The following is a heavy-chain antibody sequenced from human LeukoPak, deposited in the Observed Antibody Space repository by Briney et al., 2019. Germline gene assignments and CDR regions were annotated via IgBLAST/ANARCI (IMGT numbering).Heavy chain of an antibody. Sequence: GGSLRLSCVASGFTFSRYWMHWVRQAPGKGLVWVSHINSDGRSTSYADSVKGRFTISRDNAKNTLYLQMNSLRAEDTAVYYCARDYDFDDYWGQGTLVTVSS. V-gene: IGHV3-74*01. D-gene: IGHD3-3*01. CDR1: GFTFSRYW. J-gene: IGHJ4*02. CDR2: INSDGRST. CDR3: ARDYDFDDY.